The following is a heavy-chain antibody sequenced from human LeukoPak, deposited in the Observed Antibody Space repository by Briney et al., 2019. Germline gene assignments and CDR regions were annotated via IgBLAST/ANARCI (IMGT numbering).Heavy chain of an antibody. J-gene: IGHJ4*02. D-gene: IGHD3-3*01. CDR2: INTNTGNP. Sequence: GASVKVSCKASGYTFTGYYMHWVRQAPGQGLEWMGWINTNTGNPTYAQGFTGRFVFSLDTSVSTAYLQISSLKAEDTAVYYCARDHYDFWSGYYLVYWGQGTLVTVSS. CDR3: ARDHYDFWSGYYLVY. CDR1: GYTFTGYY. V-gene: IGHV7-4-1*02.